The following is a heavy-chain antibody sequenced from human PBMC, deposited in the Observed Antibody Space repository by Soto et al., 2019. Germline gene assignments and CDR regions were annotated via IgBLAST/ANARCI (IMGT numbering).Heavy chain of an antibody. J-gene: IGHJ6*03. CDR1: GFTFSSYG. V-gene: IGHV3-33*01. D-gene: IGHD4-17*01. CDR3: ARDWGENDYGDLVTPYYYMDV. CDR2: IWYDGSNK. Sequence: QVQLVESGGGVVQPGRSLRLSCAASGFTFSSYGMHWVRQAPGKGLEWVAVIWYDGSNKYYADSVKGRFTIDRDNSKNALYLQMNSLRAEDTAVYYCARDWGENDYGDLVTPYYYMDVWGKGTTVTVSS.